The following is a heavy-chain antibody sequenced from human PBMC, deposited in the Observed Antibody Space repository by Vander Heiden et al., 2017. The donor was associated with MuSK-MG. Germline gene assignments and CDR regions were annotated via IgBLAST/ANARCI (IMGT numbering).Heavy chain of an antibody. Sequence: QVQLVQSGAEVKKPGASVKVSCKASGYTFTGYYMHWVRQAPGQGLGWMGWINPNSGGTNEAQKVQGWVTMTRDTSSSTAYMEMRRMRSADTAVYYFATTGRATMGTFDDWGQGTMVTVYS. CDR2: INPNSGGT. V-gene: IGHV1-2*04. J-gene: IGHJ4*02. CDR3: ATTGRATMGTFDD. D-gene: IGHD2-8*01. CDR1: GYTFTGYY.